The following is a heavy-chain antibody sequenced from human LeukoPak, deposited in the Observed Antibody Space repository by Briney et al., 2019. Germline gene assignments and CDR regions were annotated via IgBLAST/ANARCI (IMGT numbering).Heavy chain of an antibody. CDR3: ARGRIQLWSGNYYYGMDV. D-gene: IGHD5-18*01. J-gene: IGHJ6*04. Sequence: SETLSLTCAVYGGSFSGYYWSWIRQPPGKGLEWIGEINHSGSANYNPSLKSRVTISVDTSKNQFSLKLSSVTAADTAVYYCARGRIQLWSGNYYYGMDVWGKGTTVTVSS. CDR1: GGSFSGYY. CDR2: INHSGSA. V-gene: IGHV4-34*01.